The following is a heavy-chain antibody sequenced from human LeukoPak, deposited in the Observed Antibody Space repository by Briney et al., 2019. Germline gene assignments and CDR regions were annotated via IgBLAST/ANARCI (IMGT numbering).Heavy chain of an antibody. J-gene: IGHJ4*02. CDR1: GFPFSSYA. Sequence: GGSLRLSCAASGFPFSSYAVSWVRQAPGKGLEWVSVIYSGGSTYYADSVKGRFTISRDNSKNTLYLQMNSLRAEDTAVYYCASTMVRGVTYFDYWGQGTLVTVSS. CDR2: IYSGGST. V-gene: IGHV3-53*01. D-gene: IGHD3-10*01. CDR3: ASTMVRGVTYFDY.